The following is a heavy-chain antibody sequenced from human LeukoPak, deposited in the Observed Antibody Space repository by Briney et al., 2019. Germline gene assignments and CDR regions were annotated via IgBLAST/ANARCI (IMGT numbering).Heavy chain of an antibody. Sequence: TGGSLRLSCAASGFTFSSYAMSWVRQAPGKGLEWVSAISGSGDSTYSTDSVKGRFTISRDNSRNTLYLQMNSLRAEDTAVYYCAKQDIRSSAWYDWGQGTLVTVSS. V-gene: IGHV3-23*01. CDR3: AKQDIRSSAWYD. CDR2: ISGSGDST. J-gene: IGHJ4*02. CDR1: GFTFSSYA. D-gene: IGHD6-19*01.